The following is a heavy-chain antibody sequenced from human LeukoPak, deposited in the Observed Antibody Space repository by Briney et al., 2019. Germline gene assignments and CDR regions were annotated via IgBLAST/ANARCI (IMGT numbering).Heavy chain of an antibody. Sequence: GGSLRLSCAAYGFTFSSYAMSWVRQAPGKGLEWVSAIGGSGGGTYYADSVKGRFTISRDNSRNTLYLQMNSLRAEDTAVYYCAKDQDPYSGSYDYFDSWGQGTLVTVSS. V-gene: IGHV3-23*01. CDR2: IGGSGGGT. D-gene: IGHD1-26*01. J-gene: IGHJ4*02. CDR3: AKDQDPYSGSYDYFDS. CDR1: GFTFSSYA.